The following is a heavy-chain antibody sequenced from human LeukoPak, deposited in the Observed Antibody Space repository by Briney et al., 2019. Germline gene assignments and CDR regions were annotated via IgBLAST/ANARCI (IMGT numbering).Heavy chain of an antibody. V-gene: IGHV3-30*03. CDR3: AIDLIFGYCSGGSCYSY. D-gene: IGHD2-15*01. J-gene: IGHJ4*02. CDR2: ISDDGSNK. Sequence: GGSLRLSCAASGFTFSSYGMHWVRQAPGKGLEWVAIISDDGSNKYYADSVKGRFTISRENSKNTLYLQMSSLRAEDTAVYYCAIDLIFGYCSGGSCYSYWGLGTPLTVSS. CDR1: GFTFSSYG.